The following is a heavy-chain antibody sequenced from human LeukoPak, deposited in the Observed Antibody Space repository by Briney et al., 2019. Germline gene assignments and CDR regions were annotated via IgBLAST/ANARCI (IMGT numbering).Heavy chain of an antibody. D-gene: IGHD3-22*01. CDR3: ARGGPRIYYDSSGYYGY. V-gene: IGHV3-21*01. Sequence: GGSLRLSCAASGFTFSSYSMNWVRQAPGKGLEWVSSISSSSSYIYYAESVKGRFTISRDNAKNSLYLQMNSLRAEDTAVYYCARGGPRIYYDSSGYYGYWGQGTLVTVSS. J-gene: IGHJ4*02. CDR2: ISSSSSYI. CDR1: GFTFSSYS.